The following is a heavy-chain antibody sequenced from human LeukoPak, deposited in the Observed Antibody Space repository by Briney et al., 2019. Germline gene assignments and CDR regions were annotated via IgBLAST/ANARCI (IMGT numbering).Heavy chain of an antibody. V-gene: IGHV3-7*01. CDR1: GFTFSSYW. CDR2: IKTDGSQI. Sequence: GGSLRLSCAASGFTFSSYWMTWVRQAPGKGLEWVANIKTDGSQIYYVDSVKGRFTISRDNAKNSLYLQMNSLRAEDTAVYYCARRGGQGDHVWGTYVYWGQGILVTVSS. CDR3: ARRGGQGDHVWGTYVY. D-gene: IGHD3-16*01. J-gene: IGHJ4*02.